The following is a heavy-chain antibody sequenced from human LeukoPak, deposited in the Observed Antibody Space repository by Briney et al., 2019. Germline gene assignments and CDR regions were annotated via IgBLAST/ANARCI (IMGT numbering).Heavy chain of an antibody. CDR2: IRYDGNNK. CDR1: GFTLSDYG. Sequence: GGSLRLSCAASGFTLSDYGMHWVRQAPGKGLDWVAFIRYDGNNKYYADSVKGRFTISRDNSKNTLYLQMNSLRAEDTAVYYCAKDVTHYGGYDSAFDIWGQGTMVTVSS. V-gene: IGHV3-30*02. CDR3: AKDVTHYGGYDSAFDI. D-gene: IGHD4-17*01. J-gene: IGHJ3*02.